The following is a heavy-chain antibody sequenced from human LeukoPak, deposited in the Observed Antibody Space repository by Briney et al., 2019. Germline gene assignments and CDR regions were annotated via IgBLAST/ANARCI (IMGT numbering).Heavy chain of an antibody. CDR2: IFTSGSA. CDR3: SRGGANDL. D-gene: IGHD4/OR15-4a*01. J-gene: IGHJ5*02. CDR1: GGSITSDY. V-gene: IGHV4-4*07. Sequence: KPSETLSLTCTVSGGSITSDYWTWTRQPAGKGLEWIGRIFTSGSATYNPSHKSRVTMSLDTSKNQFSLKLSSVTAADTALYFCSRGGANDLWGQGTLVTVSS.